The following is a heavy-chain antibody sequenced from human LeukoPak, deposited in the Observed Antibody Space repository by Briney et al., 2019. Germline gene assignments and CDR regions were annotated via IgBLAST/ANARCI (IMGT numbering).Heavy chain of an antibody. Sequence: GGSLRLSCAAFGFPLSSYAMSWVRQAPGKGLEWVSATSSSDVGTYHADSVRGRFTISRDNAKNSLYLQMNSLRAEDTAVYYCARTYGDYVYYFDYWGQGTLVTVSS. CDR1: GFPLSSYA. J-gene: IGHJ4*02. V-gene: IGHV3-23*01. CDR3: ARTYGDYVYYFDY. CDR2: TSSSDVGT. D-gene: IGHD4-17*01.